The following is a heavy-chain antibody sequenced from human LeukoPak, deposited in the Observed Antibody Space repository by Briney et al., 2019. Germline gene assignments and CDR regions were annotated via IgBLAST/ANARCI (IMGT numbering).Heavy chain of an antibody. J-gene: IGHJ4*02. D-gene: IGHD5-12*01. V-gene: IGHV3-23*01. Sequence: GGSLILSCAASGFTSTDYAMNWVRQAPGKGLEWVSVLIGSSGSTDYADSVKGRFTISRDNSKNTLFLQMNSLRAEDTAIYYCAKGAYDYIEIGYFDSWGQGTLVTVSS. CDR2: LIGSSGST. CDR3: AKGAYDYIEIGYFDS. CDR1: GFTSTDYA.